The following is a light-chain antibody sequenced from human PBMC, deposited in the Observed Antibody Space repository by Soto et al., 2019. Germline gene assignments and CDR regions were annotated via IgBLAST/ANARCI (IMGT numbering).Light chain of an antibody. V-gene: IGKV3-20*01. J-gene: IGKJ3*01. CDR3: QQHGSSPFT. Sequence: EVVLTQSPGTLSLSPGERATLSCRASQSVTSSYLAWYQQKPGQAPRLLIYGASTRATGIPDRFSASGSGTDFTPTISRLEPEDFAVYYCQQHGSSPFTFGPGTKVDIK. CDR2: GAS. CDR1: QSVTSSY.